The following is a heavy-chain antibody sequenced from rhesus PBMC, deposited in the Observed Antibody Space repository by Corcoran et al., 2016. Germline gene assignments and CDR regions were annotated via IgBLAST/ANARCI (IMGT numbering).Heavy chain of an antibody. J-gene: IGHJ4*01. CDR3: ASDDY. V-gene: IGHV3-110*02. CDR2: ISSGSGTTT. Sequence: EVQLVESGGGLVQPGGYLRLSCAASGFPFSDHYLAWGRQAPGKGLEWVSSISSGSGTTTLYPDSVKGRFTISRDNAKNTVYLQMNSLRAEDTAVYYCASDDYWGQGVLVTVSS. CDR1: GFPFSDHY.